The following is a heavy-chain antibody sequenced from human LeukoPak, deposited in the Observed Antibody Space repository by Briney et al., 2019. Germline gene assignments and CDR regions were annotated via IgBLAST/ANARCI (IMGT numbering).Heavy chain of an antibody. D-gene: IGHD5-12*01. CDR1: GFTFSNYW. J-gene: IGHJ4*02. CDR2: IKQDGSEE. V-gene: IGHV3-7*04. CDR3: ARSLHIEPTTFDS. Sequence: GGSLRLSCEASGFTFSNYWMSWVRQAPGKGLEWLANIKQDGSEEYYVDSVKGRFTISRDNAKNSVYLQMNSMRAEDTAVYHCARSLHIEPTTFDSWGQGNLVTVSS.